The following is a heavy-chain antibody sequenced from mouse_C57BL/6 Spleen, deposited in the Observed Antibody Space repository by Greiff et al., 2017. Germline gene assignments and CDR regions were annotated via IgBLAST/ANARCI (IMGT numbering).Heavy chain of an antibody. Sequence: VQLQQSGPGLVQPSESVTITCTASGYSLTSYGVHWVRQSPGKGLEWLGVIWRGGSTDNYADYMSRLSITKDNSNSNVFFKMNSLQADDTAVYYFAKSEWGVFYYAMDYWGQGTSVTVSS. CDR1: GYSLTSYG. J-gene: IGHJ4*01. CDR3: AKSEWGVFYYAMDY. V-gene: IGHV2-5*01. CDR2: IWRGGST.